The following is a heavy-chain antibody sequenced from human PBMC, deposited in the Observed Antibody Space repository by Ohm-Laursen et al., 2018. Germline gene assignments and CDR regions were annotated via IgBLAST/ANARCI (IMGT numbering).Heavy chain of an antibody. CDR3: ASLSGYSYVNYYYGMDV. Sequence: SLRLSCAASGFTFSSYEMNWVRRAPGKGLEWVSYISSSGSTIYYADSVKGRFTISRDNAKNSLYLQMNSLRAEDTAVYYCASLSGYSYVNYYYGMDVWGQGTTVTVSS. J-gene: IGHJ6*02. CDR2: ISSSGSTI. V-gene: IGHV3-48*03. D-gene: IGHD5-18*01. CDR1: GFTFSSYE.